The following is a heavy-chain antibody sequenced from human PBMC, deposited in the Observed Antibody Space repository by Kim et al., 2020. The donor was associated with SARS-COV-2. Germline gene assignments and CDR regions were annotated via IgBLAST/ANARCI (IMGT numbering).Heavy chain of an antibody. CDR3: ARELLDCSGGSCYYYGMDV. CDR1: GGTFSSYA. V-gene: IGHV1-69*13. Sequence: SVKVSCKASGGTFSSYAISWVRQAPGQGLEWMGGIIPIFGTANYAQKFQGRVTITADESTSTAYMELSSLRSEDTAVYYCARELLDCSGGSCYYYGMDVWGQRTTVTVSS. CDR2: IIPIFGTA. D-gene: IGHD2-15*01. J-gene: IGHJ6*02.